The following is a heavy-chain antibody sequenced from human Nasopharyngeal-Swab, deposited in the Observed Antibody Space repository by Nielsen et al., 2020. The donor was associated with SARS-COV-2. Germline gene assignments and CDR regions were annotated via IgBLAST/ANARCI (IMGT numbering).Heavy chain of an antibody. Sequence: ASVKVSCKASGYTFTGYYMHWVRQAPGQGLEWMGRINPNSGGTNYAQKFQGRVTMTRDTSISTAYMELSRLRSDDTSVYYCALGGYCSVGSCYSFDAFDIWGQGTMVTVSS. D-gene: IGHD2-15*01. J-gene: IGHJ3*02. CDR3: ALGGYCSVGSCYSFDAFDI. V-gene: IGHV1-2*06. CDR2: INPNSGGT. CDR1: GYTFTGYY.